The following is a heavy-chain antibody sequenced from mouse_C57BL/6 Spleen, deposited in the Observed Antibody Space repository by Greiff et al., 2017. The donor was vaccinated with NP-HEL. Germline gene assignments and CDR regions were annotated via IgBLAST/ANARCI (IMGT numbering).Heavy chain of an antibody. D-gene: IGHD1-1*01. Sequence: EVQVVESGPGMVKPSQSLSLTCTVTGYSITSGYDWHWIRHFPGNKLEWMGYISYSGSTNYNPSLKSRISITHDTSKNHFFLKLNSVTTEDTATYYCARRYYGSSYWYFDVWGTGTTVTVSS. CDR2: ISYSGST. CDR1: GYSITSGYD. V-gene: IGHV3-1*01. J-gene: IGHJ1*03. CDR3: ARRYYGSSYWYFDV.